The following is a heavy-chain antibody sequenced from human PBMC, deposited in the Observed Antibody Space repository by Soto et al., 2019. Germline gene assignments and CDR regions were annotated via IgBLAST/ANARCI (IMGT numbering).Heavy chain of an antibody. CDR2: INHSGST. CDR1: GGSFSGYY. Sequence: PSETLSLTCAVYGGSFSGYYWSWIRQPPGKGLEWIGEINHSGSTNYNPSPKSRVTISVDTSKNQFSLKLSSVTAADTAVYYCARGDYVTDTAMTNFGTLDYWGQGTLVTVSS. CDR3: ARGDYVTDTAMTNFGTLDY. V-gene: IGHV4-34*01. D-gene: IGHD5-18*01. J-gene: IGHJ4*02.